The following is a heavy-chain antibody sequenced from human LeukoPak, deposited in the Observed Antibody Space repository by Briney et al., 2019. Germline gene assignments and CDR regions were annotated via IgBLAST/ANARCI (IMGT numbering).Heavy chain of an antibody. CDR3: ARSLYASSNNWFDP. D-gene: IGHD6-19*01. J-gene: IGHJ5*02. Sequence: SETLSLTCAVYGGSFSGYYWSWIRQPPGKGLEWIGEINHSGSTNYNPSLKSRVTISVDTSKNQLSLKLSSVTAADTAVYYCARSLYASSNNWFDPWGQGTLVTVSS. V-gene: IGHV4-34*01. CDR1: GGSFSGYY. CDR2: INHSGST.